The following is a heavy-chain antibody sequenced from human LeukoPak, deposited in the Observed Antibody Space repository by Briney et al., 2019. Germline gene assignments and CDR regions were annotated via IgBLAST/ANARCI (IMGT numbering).Heavy chain of an antibody. V-gene: IGHV3-23*01. CDR2: INGSGGST. D-gene: IGHD3-3*01. CDR3: ARLWSASESLDY. J-gene: IGHJ4*02. CDR1: GFTFDDYA. Sequence: GRSLRLSCAASGFTFDDYAMHWVRQAPGKGLEWVSAINGSGGSTYYADSVKVRFTISRDNSKNSLYLQMNSLRAEYTAVYYCARLWSASESLDYWGQGTLVTVSS.